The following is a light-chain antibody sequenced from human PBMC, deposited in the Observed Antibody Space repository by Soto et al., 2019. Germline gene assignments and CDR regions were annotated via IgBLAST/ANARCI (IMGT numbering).Light chain of an antibody. CDR3: QQRSDWPIT. Sequence: EIVMTQSPATLSVSPGERATLSCRASQSISTYLAWYQQKPGQAPRLLIYDASNRATGIPARFSGSGSGTDLTLTISSLEPEDFAVYYCQQRSDWPITFGQGTRLEIK. CDR1: QSISTY. V-gene: IGKV3-11*01. J-gene: IGKJ5*01. CDR2: DAS.